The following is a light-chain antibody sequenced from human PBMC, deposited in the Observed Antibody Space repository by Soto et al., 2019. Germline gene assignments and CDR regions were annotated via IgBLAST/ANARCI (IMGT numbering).Light chain of an antibody. CDR2: EVN. J-gene: IGLJ1*01. Sequence: QSALTQPASVAGSPGQSITISCTGTSSDVGTYNLVSWYQQLPDKAPKLIIHEVNKRPSGVSTRFSGSKSGNTAYLTISGLQPDDDADYHCYLYAGSSTYVFGTGTKLTVL. V-gene: IGLV2-23*02. CDR3: YLYAGSSTYV. CDR1: SSDVGTYNL.